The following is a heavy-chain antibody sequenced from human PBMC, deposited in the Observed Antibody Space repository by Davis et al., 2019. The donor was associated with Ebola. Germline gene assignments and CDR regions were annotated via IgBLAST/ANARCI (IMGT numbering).Heavy chain of an antibody. D-gene: IGHD1-26*01. CDR1: GDSISNYY. Sequence: MPSETLSLTCTVSGDSISNYYWNWIRQSAGKGLEWIGHIYTSGNTTYNPSLKSRVTMSIDTSKNQFYLELASVTAADTAVYFCARYSGTFGWLDPWGQGTLVTVSS. J-gene: IGHJ5*02. V-gene: IGHV4-4*07. CDR2: IYTSGNT. CDR3: ARYSGTFGWLDP.